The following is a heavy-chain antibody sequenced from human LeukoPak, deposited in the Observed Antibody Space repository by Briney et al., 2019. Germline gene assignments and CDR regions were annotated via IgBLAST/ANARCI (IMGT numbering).Heavy chain of an antibody. V-gene: IGHV3-23*01. CDR1: GFTFSSYA. Sequence: GGSLRLSCAASGFTFSSYAMSWVRQAPGKGLEWVSAISGSGGSTYYADSVKGRFTISRDNSKNTLYLQMDSLRAEDTAIYYCARQGGLGNYATGSWFDPWGQGTLVTVSS. D-gene: IGHD1-7*01. CDR2: ISGSGGST. J-gene: IGHJ5*02. CDR3: ARQGGLGNYATGSWFDP.